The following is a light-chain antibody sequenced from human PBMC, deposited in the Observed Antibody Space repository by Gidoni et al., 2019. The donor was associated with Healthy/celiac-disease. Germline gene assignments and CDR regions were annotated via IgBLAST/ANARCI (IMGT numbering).Light chain of an antibody. V-gene: IGLV2-23*01. CDR1: SSDVGSYNL. Sequence: QSALTQPASVFGSPGQSITISCTGPSSDVGSYNLVSWYQQHPGKAPKLMIYEGSTRPSGVSNRFSGSKSGNTASLTISGLQAEDEADYYCCSYAGSSTWVFGGGTKLTVL. J-gene: IGLJ3*02. CDR3: CSYAGSSTWV. CDR2: EGS.